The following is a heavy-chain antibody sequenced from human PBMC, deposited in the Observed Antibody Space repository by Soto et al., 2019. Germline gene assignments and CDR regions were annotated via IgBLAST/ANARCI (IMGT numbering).Heavy chain of an antibody. CDR2: MNPNSGNT. V-gene: IGHV1-8*01. D-gene: IGHD2-2*01. CDR3: ARGPSLGYCSSTSCYVPYYYYYMDV. CDR1: GYTFTSYD. Sequence: ASVKVSCKASGYTFTSYDINWVRQATGQGLEWMGWMNPNSGNTGYAQKFQGRVTMTRNTSISTAYMELSSLRSEDTAVYYCARGPSLGYCSSTSCYVPYYYYYMDVWGKGTTVTVSS. J-gene: IGHJ6*03.